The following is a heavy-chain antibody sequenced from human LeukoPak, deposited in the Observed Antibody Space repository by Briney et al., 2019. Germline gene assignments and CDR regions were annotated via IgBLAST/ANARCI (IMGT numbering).Heavy chain of an antibody. D-gene: IGHD1-26*01. Sequence: GGSLRLSCAASGFTFSRDGMSWVRQAPGKGLEWLSSISASGGGTVYADSVKGRVTISRDNSKNTLYLQVHSLRAEDTAVYSCAKNLLGSEAFSWYFDLWGRGTLVTVSS. CDR2: ISASGGGT. J-gene: IGHJ2*01. V-gene: IGHV3-23*01. CDR1: GFTFSRDG. CDR3: AKNLLGSEAFSWYFDL.